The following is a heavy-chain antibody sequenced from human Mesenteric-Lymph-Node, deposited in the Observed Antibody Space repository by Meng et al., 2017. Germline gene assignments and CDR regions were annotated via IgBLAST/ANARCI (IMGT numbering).Heavy chain of an antibody. J-gene: IGHJ5*02. CDR2: IIPIFGTA. CDR3: AAAGYCSGGSCDRSNWFDP. D-gene: IGHD2-15*01. Sequence: QVQLGQSGAGVKKPGSSVKVSCKASGGTFSSYAISWVRQAPGQGLEWMGGIIPIFGTANYAQKFQGRVTITADESTSTAYMELSSLRSEDTAVYYCAAAGYCSGGSCDRSNWFDPWGQGTLVTVSS. V-gene: IGHV1-69*01. CDR1: GGTFSSYA.